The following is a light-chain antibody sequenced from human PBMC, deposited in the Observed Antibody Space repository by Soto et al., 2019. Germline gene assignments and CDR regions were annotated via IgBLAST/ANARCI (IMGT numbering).Light chain of an antibody. J-gene: IGKJ1*01. V-gene: IGKV1-27*01. CDR2: AAS. CDR1: QGISKY. CDR3: QKYNSAPRT. Sequence: DIQMTQSPSSLSPSVGDRGTITCRASQGISKYLAWYQQKPGKVPKLLIYAASTLQSGVPSRFSGSGSGTDFTLTISSLQPEDVATYYCQKYNSAPRTFGQGTKVEIK.